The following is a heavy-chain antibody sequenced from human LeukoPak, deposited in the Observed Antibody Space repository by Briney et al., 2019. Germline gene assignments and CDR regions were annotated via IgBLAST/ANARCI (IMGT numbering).Heavy chain of an antibody. CDR3: TRPYSSGPVSGYY. D-gene: IGHD6-19*01. V-gene: IGHV3-73*01. CDR1: GFTFSGSA. J-gene: IGHJ4*02. Sequence: PGGSLRLSCAASGFTFSGSAMHWVRQASGKGLEWAGRIRSKANSYATAYAASVKGRFTISRDDSKNTAYLQMNSLKTEDTAVYYCTRPYSSGPVSGYYWGQGTLVTVSS. CDR2: IRSKANSYAT.